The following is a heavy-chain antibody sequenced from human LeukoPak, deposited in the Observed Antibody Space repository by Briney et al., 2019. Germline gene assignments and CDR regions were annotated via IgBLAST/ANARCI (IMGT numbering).Heavy chain of an antibody. J-gene: IGHJ6*02. CDR3: ARDRYCSSTSCYNYYGMDV. CDR2: ISSSSSTI. Sequence: GGSLRLSCAASGFTFSSYSMNWVRQAPGKGLEWVSYISSSSSTIYYADPVKGRFTISRDNAKNSLYLQMNSLRAEDTAVYYCARDRYCSSTSCYNYYGMDVWGQGTTVTVSS. V-gene: IGHV3-48*01. CDR1: GFTFSSYS. D-gene: IGHD2-2*02.